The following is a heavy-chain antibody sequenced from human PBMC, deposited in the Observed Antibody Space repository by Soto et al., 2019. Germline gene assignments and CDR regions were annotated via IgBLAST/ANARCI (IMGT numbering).Heavy chain of an antibody. D-gene: IGHD5-12*01. V-gene: IGHV1-69*04. CDR1: GGTFSSCT. J-gene: IGHJ4*02. CDR3: ARDSPIGSTFSGYDAIDS. Sequence: GASVKVSCKASGGTFSSCTFTWVRQAPGQGLEWMGRTIPLLNVADYAQDFQGRLTITADKSTSTTYMELTSLTSKDTAVYYCARDSPIGSTFSGYDAIDSWGQGTLVTVSS. CDR2: TIPLLNVA.